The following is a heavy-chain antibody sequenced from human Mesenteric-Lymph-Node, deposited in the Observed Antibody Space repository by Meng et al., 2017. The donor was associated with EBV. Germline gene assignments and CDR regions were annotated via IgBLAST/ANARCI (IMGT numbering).Heavy chain of an antibody. CDR1: GYTVTDYA. CDR2: IDTNTGSP. CDR3: ARDWSSVIMNKGNY. J-gene: IGHJ4*02. D-gene: IGHD3-16*01. Sequence: QVHLVQSGSELKKPGAAVRVSCKASGYTVTDYAMNWVRQAPGQGLEWMGWIDTNTGSPTYAQGFTGRFVFSVDTSVSTAYLQITSLKADDSAVYYCARDWSSVIMNKGNYWGQGTLVTVSS. V-gene: IGHV7-4-1*02.